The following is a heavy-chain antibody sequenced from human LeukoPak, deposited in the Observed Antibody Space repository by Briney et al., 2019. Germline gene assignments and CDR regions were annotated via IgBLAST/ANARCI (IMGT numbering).Heavy chain of an antibody. J-gene: IGHJ3*02. CDR1: GFTFSSYG. V-gene: IGHV3-33*01. CDR3: VRDLDHNDFWSGYWPDAFDT. D-gene: IGHD3-3*01. CDR2: IWFDGTNE. Sequence: GRSLRLSCAASGFTFSSYGMRWVRQAPGKGLEWVAVIWFDGTNEYYLESVRGRFIISRDNSRNTLYLQMNRLRAEDTAVYYCVRDLDHNDFWSGYWPDAFDTWGQGTEVFVSS.